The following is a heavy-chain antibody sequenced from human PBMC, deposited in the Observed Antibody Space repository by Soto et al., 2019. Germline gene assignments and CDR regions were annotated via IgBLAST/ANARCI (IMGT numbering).Heavy chain of an antibody. V-gene: IGHV3-23*01. D-gene: IGHD6-6*01. Sequence: PGGSLRLSCAASGFTFSSYAMSWVRQAPGKGLEWVSAISGSGGSTYYADSVKGRFTISRDNSKNTLYLQMNSLRAEDTAVYYCAKVGGDYSRSSRWLEPFDYWGQGTLVTSPQ. CDR2: ISGSGGST. J-gene: IGHJ4*02. CDR1: GFTFSSYA. CDR3: AKVGGDYSRSSRWLEPFDY.